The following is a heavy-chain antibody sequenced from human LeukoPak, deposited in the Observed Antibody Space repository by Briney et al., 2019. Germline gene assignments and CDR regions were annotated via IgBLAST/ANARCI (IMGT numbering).Heavy chain of an antibody. CDR2: INHSGST. J-gene: IGHJ4*02. V-gene: IGHV4-39*07. CDR1: GGSISSSSYY. Sequence: SETLSLTCTVSGGSISSSSYYWGWIRQPPGKGLEWIGEINHSGSTNYNPSLKSRVTISVDTSKNQFSLKLSSVTAADTAVHYCARGRRKIVVGTAYDYWGQGTLVTVSS. D-gene: IGHD3-22*01. CDR3: ARGRRKIVVGTAYDY.